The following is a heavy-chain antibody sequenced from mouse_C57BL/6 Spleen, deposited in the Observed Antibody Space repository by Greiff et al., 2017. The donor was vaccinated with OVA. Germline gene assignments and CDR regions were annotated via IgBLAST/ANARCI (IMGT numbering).Heavy chain of an antibody. Sequence: VQLQQPGAELVKPGASVKMSCKASGYTFTSYWITWVKQRPGQGLEWIGDIYPGSGSPNYNEQFKSKATLTVDTSYSTAYMPLSSLTSEDSSVYYCAGLLDYYFDYWGQGTTLTVSS. V-gene: IGHV1-55*01. CDR3: AGLLDYYFDY. CDR1: GYTFTSYW. CDR2: IYPGSGSP. D-gene: IGHD3-1*01. J-gene: IGHJ2*01.